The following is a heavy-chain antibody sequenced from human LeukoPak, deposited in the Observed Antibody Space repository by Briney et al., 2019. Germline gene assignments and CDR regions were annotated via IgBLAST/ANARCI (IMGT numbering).Heavy chain of an antibody. V-gene: IGHV3-7*03. J-gene: IGHJ3*02. Sequence: GGSLRLSCAASGFTFSSYWMIRVRQAPGKGLEWVANIKQDGSEKHYVDSVKGRFTISRDNAKNSLFLQMNSLRVEDTAVYYCARGGSYLSAFDIWGQGTMVTVSS. CDR1: GFTFSSYW. CDR3: ARGGSYLSAFDI. CDR2: IKQDGSEK. D-gene: IGHD1-26*01.